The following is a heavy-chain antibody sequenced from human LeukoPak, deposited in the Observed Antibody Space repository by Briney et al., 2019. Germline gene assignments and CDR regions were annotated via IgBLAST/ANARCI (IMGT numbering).Heavy chain of an antibody. CDR1: GYTFTTYY. V-gene: IGHV1-46*01. CDR2: INPNSGST. Sequence: GASVKVSCKASGYTFTTYYMHWVRQAPGQGLEWMGIINPNSGSTNYAQKFQGRVTMTRDTPTSTVYMELSSLRSEDTAVYYCARDIYQRHLGAASFDYWGQGTLVTVSS. J-gene: IGHJ4*02. D-gene: IGHD1-26*01. CDR3: ARDIYQRHLGAASFDY.